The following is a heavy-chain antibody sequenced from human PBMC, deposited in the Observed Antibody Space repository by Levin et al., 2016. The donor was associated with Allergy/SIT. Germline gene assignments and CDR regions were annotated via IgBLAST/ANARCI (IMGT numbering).Heavy chain of an antibody. D-gene: IGHD4-11*01. V-gene: IGHV4-39*02. CDR3: AREHRLANYYYYGMDV. Sequence: SETLSLTCTVSGGSISSGGYYWSWIRQHPGKGLEWIGSIYYSGSTYYNPSLKSRVTISVDTSKNQFSLKLSSVTAADTAVYYCAREHRLANYYYYGMDVWGQGTTVTVSS. CDR1: GGSISSGGYY. J-gene: IGHJ6*02. CDR2: IYYSGST.